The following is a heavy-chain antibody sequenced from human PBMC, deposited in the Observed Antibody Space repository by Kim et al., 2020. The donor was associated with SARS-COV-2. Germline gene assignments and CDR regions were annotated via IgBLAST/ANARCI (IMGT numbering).Heavy chain of an antibody. V-gene: IGHV5-51*01. CDR3: ARQGRGHAVDI. Sequence: RYSPSFQGQVSISADTSISTAYLQWSSLKASDTAMYYCARQGRGHAVDIWGQGTMVTVSS. J-gene: IGHJ3*02.